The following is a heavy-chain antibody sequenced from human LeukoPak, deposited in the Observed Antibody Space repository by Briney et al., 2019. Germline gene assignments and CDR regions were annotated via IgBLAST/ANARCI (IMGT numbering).Heavy chain of an antibody. CDR3: SRTLTVYRNPRYYFDY. D-gene: IGHD1-20*01. V-gene: IGHV4-59*01. CDR2: IYYSGST. Sequence: PSETLSLTCTVSGGSISSYYWSWIRQPPGKGLEWIGYIYYSGSTNYNPSLKSRVTISVDTSENQFSLKLSSVTAADPALFYCSRTLTVYRNPRYYFDYWGQGTRVTVSS. CDR1: GGSISSYY. J-gene: IGHJ4*02.